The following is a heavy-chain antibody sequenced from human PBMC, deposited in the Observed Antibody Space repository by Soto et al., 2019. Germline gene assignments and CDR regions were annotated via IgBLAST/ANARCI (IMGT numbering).Heavy chain of an antibody. CDR3: AIVDNSSGYLYYFDY. Sequence: SETLSLTCTVSGGSISSYYWSWIRQPPGKGLEWIGYIYYSGSTNYNPSLKSRVTISVDTSKNQFSLKLSSVTAADTAVYYCAIVDNSSGYLYYFDYWGQGTLVTVSS. D-gene: IGHD3-22*01. CDR2: IYYSGST. J-gene: IGHJ4*02. CDR1: GGSISSYY. V-gene: IGHV4-59*01.